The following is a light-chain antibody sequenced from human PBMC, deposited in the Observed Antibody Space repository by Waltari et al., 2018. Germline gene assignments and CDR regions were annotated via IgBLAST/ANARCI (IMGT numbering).Light chain of an antibody. Sequence: QSVLTQPPSLSAAPGQKVTISCSGPSSNIGGNDVFWYQQFPGKAPRLLIYDDNRRPSGIPDRFSGSKSATSASLGITGLQTGDEADYYCGTWDSSLAVWMFGGGTRLTVL. CDR1: SSNIGGND. J-gene: IGLJ3*02. CDR3: GTWDSSLAVWM. V-gene: IGLV1-51*02. CDR2: DDN.